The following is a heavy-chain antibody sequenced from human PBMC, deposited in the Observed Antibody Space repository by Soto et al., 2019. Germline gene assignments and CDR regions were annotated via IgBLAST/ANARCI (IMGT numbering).Heavy chain of an antibody. D-gene: IGHD4-17*01. Sequence: ASVKVSCKASGYTFTSYGISWVRQAPGQGLEWMGWISAYNGNTNYAQKLQGRVTMTTDTSTSTAYMELRSLRSDDTAVYYCATSEYGDYADAFDIWGQGTMVTVSS. CDR3: ATSEYGDYADAFDI. J-gene: IGHJ3*02. V-gene: IGHV1-18*01. CDR2: ISAYNGNT. CDR1: GYTFTSYG.